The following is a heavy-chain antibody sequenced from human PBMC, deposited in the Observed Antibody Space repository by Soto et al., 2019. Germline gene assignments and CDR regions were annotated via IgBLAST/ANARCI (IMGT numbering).Heavy chain of an antibody. V-gene: IGHV1-18*01. J-gene: IGHJ6*02. D-gene: IGHD6-13*01. Sequence: QVQLVQSGAEVKKPGASVKVSCKASGYTFTSYGISWVRQAPGQGRGWMGWISDYNGNTNYAQKLQGRVTMTTDTSTSTPYMELRSLRSDDTAVYFCARHVIAAAGNYYYGIDVWGQGTTVTVSS. CDR1: GYTFTSYG. CDR3: ARHVIAAAGNYYYGIDV. CDR2: ISDYNGNT.